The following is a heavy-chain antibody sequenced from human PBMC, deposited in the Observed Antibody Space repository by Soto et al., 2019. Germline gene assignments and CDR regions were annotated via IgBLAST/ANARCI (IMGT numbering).Heavy chain of an antibody. CDR1: GGSFSGYL. CDR3: ARGGGYYNYYGMDV. CDR2: INHSGST. Sequence: PSETLSLTCAVYGGSFSGYLWTWIRQPPGKGLEWIGEINHSGSTNYNPSLKSRVTISIDTSKNQFSLKVSSVTAADTAVYYCARGGGYYNYYGMDVWGQGTTVTVSS. V-gene: IGHV4-34*01. J-gene: IGHJ6*02.